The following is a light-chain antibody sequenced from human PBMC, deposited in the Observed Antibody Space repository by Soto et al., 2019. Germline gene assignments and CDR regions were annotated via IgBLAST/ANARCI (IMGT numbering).Light chain of an antibody. J-gene: IGKJ3*01. Sequence: EIVLTQSPGTLSLSPGERATLSCRASQSIARSYIVWYQQKPGQAPRLLIYGATNRASGIPDRFSGSGSGTDFVTAISSLEPEDGAVYYCEHCALTRSNFGPGTKVDIK. CDR3: EHCALTRSN. V-gene: IGKV3-20*01. CDR2: GAT. CDR1: QSIARSY.